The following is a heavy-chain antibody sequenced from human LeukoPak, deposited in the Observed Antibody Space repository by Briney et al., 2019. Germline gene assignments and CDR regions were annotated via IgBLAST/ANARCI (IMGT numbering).Heavy chain of an antibody. CDR3: ARANYDILTGHKRDYFDY. CDR2: IWYDGSNK. D-gene: IGHD3-9*01. CDR1: GFTFSSYG. V-gene: IGHV3-33*01. J-gene: IGHJ4*02. Sequence: GRSLRLSCAASGFTFSSYGMHWVRQAPGKGLEWVAVIWYDGSNKYYADSVKGRFTISRDNPKNTLYLQMNSLRAEDTAVYYCARANYDILTGHKRDYFDYWGQGTLVTVSS.